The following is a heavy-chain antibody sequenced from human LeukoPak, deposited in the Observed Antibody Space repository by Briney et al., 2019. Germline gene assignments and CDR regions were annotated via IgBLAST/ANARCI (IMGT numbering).Heavy chain of an antibody. CDR2: IYYSGST. J-gene: IGHJ4*02. CDR1: XGSXXXGGYY. D-gene: IGHD3-22*01. CDR3: ATGGYYDSSGYFDY. V-gene: IGHV4-31*02. Sequence: TXSLTXXXXXGSXXXGGYYWSWIRQHPGKGLEWIGYIYYSGSTYYNPSLKSRVTISVDTSKNQFSLKLSSVTAADTAVYYCATGGYYDSSGYFDYWGQGTLVTVSS.